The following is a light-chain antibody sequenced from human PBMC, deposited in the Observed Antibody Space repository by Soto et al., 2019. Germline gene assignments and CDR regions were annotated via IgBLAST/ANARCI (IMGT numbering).Light chain of an antibody. Sequence: QSLLTQPPSASGSPGQSFTISCAGTISDVGGYNYVSWYQQYPGKAPKLMIYEVNKRPSGAPDRFSGSKSGNTASLTVSGLQAEDEADYYCSSYAGSNKWVFGTGTKVTVL. CDR2: EVN. V-gene: IGLV2-8*01. CDR1: ISDVGGYNY. CDR3: SSYAGSNKWV. J-gene: IGLJ1*01.